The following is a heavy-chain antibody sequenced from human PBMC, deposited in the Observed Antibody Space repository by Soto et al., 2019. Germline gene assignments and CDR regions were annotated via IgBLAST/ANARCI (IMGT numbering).Heavy chain of an antibody. CDR2: ISGSGGST. Sequence: PGGSLRLSCAASGFTFSSYAMSWVRQAPGKVLEWVSAISGSGGSTYYADSVKGRFTISRDNSKNTLYLQMNSLRAEDTAVYYCSKDPPSEDTAMAPFDYWGQGTLVTVSS. V-gene: IGHV3-23*01. D-gene: IGHD5-18*01. CDR1: GFTFSSYA. J-gene: IGHJ4*02. CDR3: SKDPPSEDTAMAPFDY.